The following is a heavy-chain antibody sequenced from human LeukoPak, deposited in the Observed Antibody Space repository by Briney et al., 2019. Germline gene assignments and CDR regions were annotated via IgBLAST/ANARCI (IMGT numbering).Heavy chain of an antibody. J-gene: IGHJ4*02. CDR1: GGSISSYY. CDR2: IYYGGST. D-gene: IGHD3-22*01. Sequence: SETLSLTCTVSGGSISSYYWNWIRQPPGKGLEWIGYIYYGGSTNYNPSLKSRVTISVDTSKNQFSLNLSSVTAADTAVYYCARSYYSDSSGYYYLVYWGQGTLVTVSS. CDR3: ARSYYSDSSGYYYLVY. V-gene: IGHV4-59*01.